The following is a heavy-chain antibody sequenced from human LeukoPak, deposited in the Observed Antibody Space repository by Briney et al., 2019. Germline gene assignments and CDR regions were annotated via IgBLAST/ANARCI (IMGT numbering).Heavy chain of an antibody. CDR3: ARHKLPIDY. J-gene: IGHJ4*02. D-gene: IGHD6-6*01. V-gene: IGHV4-39*01. CDR2: IYYSGNT. CDR1: GGSISSSSYY. Sequence: PSETLSLTCTVSGGSISSSSYYWGWIRQPPGKGLEWIGSIYYSGNTYYNPSLKSRVTISVDTPKNQFSLNLTSVTAADTAVYYCARHKLPIDYWGQGTLVTVSS.